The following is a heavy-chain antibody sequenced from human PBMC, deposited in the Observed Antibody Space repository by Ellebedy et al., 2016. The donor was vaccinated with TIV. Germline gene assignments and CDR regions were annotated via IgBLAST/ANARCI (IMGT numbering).Heavy chain of an antibody. CDR3: ARDNGYCVTTSCPMTHYYYYGMDV. Sequence: GESLKISCAASGFTFSRYWMNWVRHAPGQGLESVANIKQHGRENSYVDSVKGRFTISRDNAKNSLYLQINSLRAEDTALYYCARDNGYCVTTSCPMTHYYYYGMDVWGQGTTVTVSS. CDR2: IKQHGREN. V-gene: IGHV3-7*03. D-gene: IGHD2-2*01. J-gene: IGHJ6*02. CDR1: GFTFSRYW.